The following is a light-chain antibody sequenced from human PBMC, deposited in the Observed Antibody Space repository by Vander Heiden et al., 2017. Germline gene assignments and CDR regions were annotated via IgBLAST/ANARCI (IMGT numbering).Light chain of an antibody. CDR1: SSNIGSYT. J-gene: IGLJ2*01. Sequence: QSVLTQPPSASGPPGQRVTISCSGSSSNIGSYTVNWYQQLPGTAPKLLVYSHNQRPSGVPDRFSGSKSGTSASLAISGLQSEDEADYYCAAWDGSLNGVVFGGGTKLTGL. V-gene: IGLV1-44*01. CDR3: AAWDGSLNGVV. CDR2: SHN.